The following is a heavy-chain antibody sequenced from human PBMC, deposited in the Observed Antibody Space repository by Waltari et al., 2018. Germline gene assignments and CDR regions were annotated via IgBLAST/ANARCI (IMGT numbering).Heavy chain of an antibody. CDR1: GYTFTSYG. CDR2: ISAYNGNT. CDR3: ARTDCGGDCYSSNFDY. V-gene: IGHV1-18*01. Sequence: QVQLVQSGAEVKKPGASVKVSCKASGYTFTSYGISWVRQAPGQGLEWMGWISAYNGNTNYAQKLQGRVTMTTDTATSTAYMGRRSLGSDDTAVYYCARTDCGGDCYSSNFDYWGQGALVTVSS. D-gene: IGHD2-21*01. J-gene: IGHJ4*02.